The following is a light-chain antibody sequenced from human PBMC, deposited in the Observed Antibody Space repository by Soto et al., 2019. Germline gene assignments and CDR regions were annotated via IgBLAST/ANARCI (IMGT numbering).Light chain of an antibody. Sequence: ALTQPASVSGSPGQSITISCTGTSGDIGSYNRVSWYQQLPGKAPKLIIYEVTDRPSGVSNRFSGSKSGNTASLTISGLQAEDEAEYYCSSYTNINTRACVFGTGTKVTVL. J-gene: IGLJ1*01. CDR2: EVT. V-gene: IGLV2-14*01. CDR3: SSYTNINTRACV. CDR1: SGDIGSYNR.